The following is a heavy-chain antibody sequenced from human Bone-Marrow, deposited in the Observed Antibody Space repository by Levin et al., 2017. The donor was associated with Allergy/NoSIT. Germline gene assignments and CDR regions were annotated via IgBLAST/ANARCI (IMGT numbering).Heavy chain of an antibody. J-gene: IGHJ4*02. CDR3: ASYVSGKWTLDY. CDR2: IYNGGGNT. Sequence: HSQTLSLTCTVSGGSISSSSYRWGWIRQPPGKGLEWMGSIYNGGGNTLYNPSLRSRVTISVDTSKNQFSLELRSVTAADTAVYYCASYVSGKWTLDYWGQGTLVTVSS. V-gene: IGHV4-39*01. D-gene: IGHD3-10*01. CDR1: GGSISSSSYR.